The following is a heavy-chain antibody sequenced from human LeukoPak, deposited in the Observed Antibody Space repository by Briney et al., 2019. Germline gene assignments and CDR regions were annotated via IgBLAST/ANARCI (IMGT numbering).Heavy chain of an antibody. D-gene: IGHD6-13*01. CDR3: ARGGYPDKDY. Sequence: PSETLSLTCTVSGGSISSSSYYWGWIRQPPGKGLEWIGSIYYSGSTYYNPSLKSRVTISVDTSKNQFSLKLSSVTAADTAVYYCARGGYPDKDYWGQGTLVTVSS. V-gene: IGHV4-39*07. CDR1: GGSISSSSYY. J-gene: IGHJ4*02. CDR2: IYYSGST.